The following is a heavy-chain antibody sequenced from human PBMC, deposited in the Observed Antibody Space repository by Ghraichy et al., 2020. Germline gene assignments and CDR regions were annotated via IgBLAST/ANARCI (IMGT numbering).Heavy chain of an antibody. CDR1: GGSISTYY. D-gene: IGHD6-19*01. J-gene: IGHJ4*02. V-gene: IGHV4-59*01. CDR2: IHYSEST. Sequence: SETLSLTCTVSGGSISTYYWSWIRQPPGKGLEWIGYIHYSESTNYNPSLKSRVTISVDTSKNQFSLKLNSVTAADTAVYYCARVLYSSGWYFDHWGQGTLVVVSS. CDR3: ARVLYSSGWYFDH.